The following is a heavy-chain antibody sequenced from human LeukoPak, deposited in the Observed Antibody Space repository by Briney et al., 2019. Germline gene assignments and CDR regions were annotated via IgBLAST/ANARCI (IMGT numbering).Heavy chain of an antibody. V-gene: IGHV3-23*01. J-gene: IGHJ6*02. CDR3: AKGLSSSWYYPNYYGMDV. D-gene: IGHD6-13*01. CDR1: GFTFSSYA. CDR2: ISGSGGST. Sequence: GGSLRLSCAASGFTFSSYAMSWVRQAPGKGLEWVSAISGSGGSTYYADSVKGRFTISRDNSKNTLYLQMNSLRAEDTAVYYCAKGLSSSWYYPNYYGMDVWGQGTTVTVSS.